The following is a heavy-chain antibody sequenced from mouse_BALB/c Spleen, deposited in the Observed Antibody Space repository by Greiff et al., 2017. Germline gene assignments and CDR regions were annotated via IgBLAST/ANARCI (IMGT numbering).Heavy chain of an antibody. J-gene: IGHJ4*01. CDR2: ISSGGSYT. CDR3: ARHEGGLGYAMDY. V-gene: IGHV5-9-3*01. Sequence: EVMLVESGGGLVKPGGSLKLSCAASGFTFSSYAMSWVRQTPEKRLEWVATISSGGSYTYYPDSVKGRFTISRDNAKNTLYLQMSSLRSEDTAMYYCARHEGGLGYAMDYWGQGTSVTVSS. CDR1: GFTFSSYA. D-gene: IGHD3-3*01.